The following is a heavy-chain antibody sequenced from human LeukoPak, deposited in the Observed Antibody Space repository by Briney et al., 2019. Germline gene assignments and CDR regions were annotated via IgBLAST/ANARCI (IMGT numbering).Heavy chain of an antibody. CDR3: AREPGIGYAFDI. V-gene: IGHV3-7*01. D-gene: IGHD2-21*01. CDR1: GFTFSSSW. CDR2: IKQDGSEK. J-gene: IGHJ3*02. Sequence: GVSLRLSCVVSGFTFSSSWMTWVRQAPGEGLEWVANIKQDGSEKHYVDSVKGRFTISRDNAKNSVYLQMNSLRAEDTAVYYCAREPGIGYAFDIWGQGTMVTVSS.